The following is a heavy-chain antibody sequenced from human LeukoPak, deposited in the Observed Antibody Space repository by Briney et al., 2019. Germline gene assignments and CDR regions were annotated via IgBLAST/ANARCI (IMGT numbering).Heavy chain of an antibody. CDR1: GFTFSSYA. Sequence: GGSLRLSCAASGFTFSSYAMNWVRQAPGKGLEWVSAISGSGGSTYYAGSVKGRFTISRDNSKNTLYLQMNSLRAEDTAVYYCAKVPAVRITIFGVSFDFWGQGTLVTVSS. J-gene: IGHJ4*02. V-gene: IGHV3-23*01. CDR2: ISGSGGST. D-gene: IGHD3-3*01. CDR3: AKVPAVRITIFGVSFDF.